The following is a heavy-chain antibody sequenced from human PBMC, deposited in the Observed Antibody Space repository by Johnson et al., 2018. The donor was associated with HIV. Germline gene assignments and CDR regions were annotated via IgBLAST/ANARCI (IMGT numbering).Heavy chain of an antibody. D-gene: IGHD1-26*01. V-gene: IGHV3-23*04. CDR3: ARGAPSGNYYVDAFDI. CDR1: GFTFSSYW. J-gene: IGHJ3*02. Sequence: VQLVESGGGVVQPGRSLRLSCAASGFTFSSYWMHWVRQAPGKGLEWVSAISGSGGSTYYADSVTGRFTISRDDSQNTAYLQMSSLRAEDTAVYYCARGAPSGNYYVDAFDIWGQGTMVTVSS. CDR2: ISGSGGST.